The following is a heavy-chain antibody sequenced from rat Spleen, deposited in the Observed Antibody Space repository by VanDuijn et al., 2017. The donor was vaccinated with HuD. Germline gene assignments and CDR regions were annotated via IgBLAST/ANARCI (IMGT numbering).Heavy chain of an antibody. V-gene: IGHV3-3*01. CDR1: FYSIISSYR. D-gene: IGHD1-12*03. CDR3: ARGYYDGYYHLY. CDR2: INNAGST. J-gene: IGHJ2*01. Sequence: EVLLQESGPGLVKPSQSLSLTCSVTFYSIISSYRWNWIRKFPGNKLEWMGYINNAGSTTYNPSLQSRISITRDTSKNRFFLRVNSVTTEDTATYHCARGYYDGYYHLYWGQGVMVTVSS.